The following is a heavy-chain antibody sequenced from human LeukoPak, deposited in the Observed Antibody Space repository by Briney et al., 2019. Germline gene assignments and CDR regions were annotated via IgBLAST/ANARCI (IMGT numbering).Heavy chain of an antibody. J-gene: IGHJ5*02. V-gene: IGHV3-30-3*01. Sequence: GRSLRLSCAASGFTFSSYAMHWVRQAPGKGLEWMAVISYDGSNKYYADSVKGRFTISRDNSKNTLYLQMNSLRAEDTAVYYCARVQGNWFDPWGQGTLVTVSS. CDR3: ARVQGNWFDP. CDR1: GFTFSSYA. CDR2: ISYDGSNK.